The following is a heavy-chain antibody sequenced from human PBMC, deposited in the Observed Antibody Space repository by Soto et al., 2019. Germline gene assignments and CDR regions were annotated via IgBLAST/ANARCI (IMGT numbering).Heavy chain of an antibody. CDR2: ISSGGST. CDR1: GFTVSSNY. J-gene: IGHJ4*02. D-gene: IGHD3-10*01. Sequence: EVQLVESGGGLVQPGGSLRLSCAASGFTVSSNYMSWVRQAPGKGLEWVSVISSGGSTYYADSVKGRFTISRHNSKNTLYLQMNSLRGEDTAVYYCARGSDYYYGSGSSYDHWGQGTLVTVSS. V-gene: IGHV3-53*04. CDR3: ARGSDYYYGSGSSYDH.